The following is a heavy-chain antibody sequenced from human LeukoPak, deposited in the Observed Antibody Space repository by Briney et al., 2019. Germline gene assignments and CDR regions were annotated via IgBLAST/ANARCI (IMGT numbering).Heavy chain of an antibody. V-gene: IGHV4-34*01. D-gene: IGHD6-19*01. CDR2: IYHSGST. Sequence: SETLSLTCAVYGGSFSGYHWTWIRQPPGKGLEWIGEIYHSGSTNYNPSLKSRVTISVDKSKNQLSLKLRSVTAADTAVYYCARVYSSDNWFDPWGQGTLVTVSS. CDR1: GGSFSGYH. J-gene: IGHJ5*02. CDR3: ARVYSSDNWFDP.